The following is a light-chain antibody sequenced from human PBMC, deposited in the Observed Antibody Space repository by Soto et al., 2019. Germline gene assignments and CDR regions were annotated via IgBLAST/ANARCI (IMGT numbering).Light chain of an antibody. CDR2: TND. V-gene: IGLV1-44*01. Sequence: QSVLTQPPSASGTPGQRVTISCYGSSSNMGSNTVHWFQQFPGTAPRLLISTNDQRPSGVPDRFIGSNSGTSASLAISGLQFEDEADYYCAVWDDRLNGHVFGTGTKLPVL. CDR3: AVWDDRLNGHV. J-gene: IGLJ1*01. CDR1: SSNMGSNT.